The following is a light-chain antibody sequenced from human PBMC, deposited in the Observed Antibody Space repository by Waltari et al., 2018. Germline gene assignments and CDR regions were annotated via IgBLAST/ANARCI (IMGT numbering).Light chain of an antibody. Sequence: SSELTQDPAVSVALGPTVRTTFQGDSPKPHYANWYQQKPGQAPRLVIYGKNNRPSGIPDRFSGSSSGNTASLTITGTQAEDEADYYCYSRDTSGNRLFGGGTKLTVL. CDR1: SPKPHY. CDR3: YSRDTSGNRL. V-gene: IGLV3-19*01. CDR2: GKN. J-gene: IGLJ3*02.